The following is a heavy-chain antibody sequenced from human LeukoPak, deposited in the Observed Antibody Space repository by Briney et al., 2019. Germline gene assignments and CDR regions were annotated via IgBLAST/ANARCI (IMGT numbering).Heavy chain of an antibody. CDR3: ARLANYAPDY. V-gene: IGHV3-30*02. J-gene: IGHJ4*02. CDR1: GFSFSTYG. CDR2: IRYDGSQN. Sequence: GGSLRLSCAASGFSFSTYGMHWVRQAPGKGLEWVAFIRYDGSQNHLTDSVKGRFTISRDNAENSLYLQMNSLRAEDTAVYYCARLANYAPDYWGQGTLVTVSS. D-gene: IGHD2-2*01.